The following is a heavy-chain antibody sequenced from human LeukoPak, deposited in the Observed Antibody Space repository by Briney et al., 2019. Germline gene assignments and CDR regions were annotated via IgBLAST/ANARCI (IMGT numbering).Heavy chain of an antibody. CDR1: GASFSGYY. D-gene: IGHD3-9*01. J-gene: IGHJ5*02. V-gene: IGHV4-34*01. CDR2: IKHSGST. Sequence: SETLSLTCAVYGASFSGYYWSWIRQPPGKGMGWIGAIKHSGSTNKNPSLKSRVTITVDTSKSQFSLKLSSVTAADTAVYYCARGYFGWSQNRWFDPWGQGTLVTVSS. CDR3: ARGYFGWSQNRWFDP.